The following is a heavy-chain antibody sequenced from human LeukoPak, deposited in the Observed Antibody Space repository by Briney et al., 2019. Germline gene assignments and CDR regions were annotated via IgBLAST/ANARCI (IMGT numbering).Heavy chain of an antibody. V-gene: IGHV3-53*01. CDR3: AKGKFGDPLNY. CDR2: VYTDGNI. J-gene: IGHJ4*02. CDR1: GFTVSGNY. D-gene: IGHD3-10*01. Sequence: GGSLRLSCTASGFTVSGNYTNWVRQAPGKGLEWVSVVYTDGNIYYADSVKGRFTISKDNSKNTVDLLMNNVRAEDTALYYCAKGKFGDPLNYWGQGTLVTVSS.